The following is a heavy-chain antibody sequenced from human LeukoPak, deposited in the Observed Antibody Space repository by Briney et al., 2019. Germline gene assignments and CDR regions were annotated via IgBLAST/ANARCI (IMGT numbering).Heavy chain of an antibody. CDR2: ISSSSSTT. J-gene: IGHJ6*03. CDR3: ARGDNQVYYYYYMDV. CDR1: GFTFSSYS. D-gene: IGHD1-14*01. Sequence: GGSLRLSCAASGFTFSSYSMNWVRQAPGKGLEWVSYISSSSSTTYYADSVKGRFTISRDNAKNSLYLPMNSLRAEDTAVYYCARGDNQVYYYYYMDVWGKGTTVTVSS. V-gene: IGHV3-48*04.